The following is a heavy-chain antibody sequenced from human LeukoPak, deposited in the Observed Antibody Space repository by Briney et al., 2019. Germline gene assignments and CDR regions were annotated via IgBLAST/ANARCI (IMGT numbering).Heavy chain of an antibody. CDR2: INHSGST. J-gene: IGHJ4*01. CDR1: GGSFSGYY. Sequence: PSETLPLTCAVYGGSFSGYYWSWIRQPPGKGLEWIGEINHSGSTNYNPSLKSRVTISVDTSKNQFSLKLSSVTAADTAVYYCVRGGMLFYTSSGWAFYDWGHGTLVTVAS. CDR3: VRGGMLFYTSSGWAFYD. D-gene: IGHD6-19*01. V-gene: IGHV4-34*01.